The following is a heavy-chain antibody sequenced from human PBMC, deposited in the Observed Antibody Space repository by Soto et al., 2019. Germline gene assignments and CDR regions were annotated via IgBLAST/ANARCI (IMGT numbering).Heavy chain of an antibody. CDR2: IYYNGNT. D-gene: IGHD7-27*01. CDR3: TRANWYSEY. CDR1: GVSISNHY. J-gene: IGHJ4*02. Sequence: TLSLTCTVSGVSISNHYWSWIRQPPGKGLEWIGYIYYNGNTNYNPSLKSRVTMSVDTSKNQISLKLSSVTAADTAVYYCTRANWYSEYWGQGTLVTVSS. V-gene: IGHV4-59*11.